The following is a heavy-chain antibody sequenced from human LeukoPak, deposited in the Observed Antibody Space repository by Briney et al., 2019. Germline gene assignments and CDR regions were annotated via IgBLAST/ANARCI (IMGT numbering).Heavy chain of an antibody. CDR2: IYSGGST. J-gene: IGHJ4*02. Sequence: PGGSLRLSCAASGFTVSSNYMSWVRQAPGKGLEWVSVIYSGGSTYYADSVKGRFTISRDNSKNTLYLQMNSLRAEDTAVYYCARDSDLQYGGYAGYWGQGTLVTVSS. D-gene: IGHD5-12*01. CDR1: GFTVSSNY. V-gene: IGHV3-53*01. CDR3: ARDSDLQYGGYAGY.